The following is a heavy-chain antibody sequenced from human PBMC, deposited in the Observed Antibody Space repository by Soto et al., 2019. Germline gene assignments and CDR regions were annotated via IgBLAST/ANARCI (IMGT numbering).Heavy chain of an antibody. D-gene: IGHD3-10*01. CDR3: ARASSYGSYYYYGMDV. CDR2: ISYDGSNK. V-gene: IGHV3-30-3*01. Sequence: QVQLVESGGGVVQPGRSLRLSCAASGFTFSSYAMHWVRQAPGKGLEWVAVISYDGSNKYYADSVKGRFTISRDNXKXXLYLQMNSLRAEDTAVYYCARASSYGSYYYYGMDVWGQGTTVTVSS. J-gene: IGHJ6*02. CDR1: GFTFSSYA.